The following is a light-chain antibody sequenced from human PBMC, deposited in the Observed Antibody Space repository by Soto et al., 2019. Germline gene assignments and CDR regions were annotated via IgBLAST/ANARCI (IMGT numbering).Light chain of an antibody. Sequence: EVVLTQSPGTLSLSPGEGATLSCRASQSVRGSSLAWYQQKPGQAPRLLIYSVSSRATSIPGTFSGRGSGTDFTLTISTQEPDDFAVYYCQQYGALPVTFGPGITVDIK. V-gene: IGKV3-20*01. CDR1: QSVRGSS. CDR3: QQYGALPVT. CDR2: SVS. J-gene: IGKJ3*01.